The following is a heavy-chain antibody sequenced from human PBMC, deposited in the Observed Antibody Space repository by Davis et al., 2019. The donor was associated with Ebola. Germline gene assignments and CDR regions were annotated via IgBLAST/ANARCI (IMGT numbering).Heavy chain of an antibody. CDR1: GFTFSDYY. Sequence: GESLKISCAASGFTFSDYYMSWIRQAPGKGLEWVSYISGGGRTIYYADPVKGRFTISRDNSKNTLYLQMNSLRAEDTAVYYCARGRGYSGYDLSDAFDIWGQGTMVTVSS. V-gene: IGHV3-11*04. CDR2: ISGGGRTI. D-gene: IGHD5-12*01. CDR3: ARGRGYSGYDLSDAFDI. J-gene: IGHJ3*02.